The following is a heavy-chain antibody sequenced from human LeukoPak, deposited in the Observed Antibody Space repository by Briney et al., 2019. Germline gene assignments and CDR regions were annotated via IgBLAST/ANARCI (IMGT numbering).Heavy chain of an antibody. CDR1: GFTFSSYG. V-gene: IGHV3-33*01. CDR3: ARGPLWFGELLDYYYGMDV. D-gene: IGHD3-10*01. J-gene: IGHJ6*02. CDR2: IWYDGSNK. Sequence: GGSLRLSCAVSGFTFSSYGMHWVRQAPGKGLEWVAVIWYDGSNKYYADSVKGRFTISRDNSKNTLYLQMNSLRAEDTAVYYCARGPLWFGELLDYYYGMDVWGQGTTVTVSS.